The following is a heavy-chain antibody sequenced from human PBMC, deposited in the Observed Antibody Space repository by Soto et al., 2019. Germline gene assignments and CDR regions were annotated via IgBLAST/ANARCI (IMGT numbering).Heavy chain of an antibody. CDR3: ATDRRGLGDMDV. V-gene: IGHV1-58*01. Sequence: QTQLVQSGPVVKKPGTSVKVSCRSSGLTFTSSVVQWVRPARGQRLEWIGWIVVGSGNTNYAQKFQERVTITRDMSTSTAYMELSSLRSEDTAVYYCATDRRGLGDMDVWGQGTTVTVSS. CDR1: GLTFTSSV. J-gene: IGHJ6*02. CDR2: IVVGSGNT. D-gene: IGHD7-27*01.